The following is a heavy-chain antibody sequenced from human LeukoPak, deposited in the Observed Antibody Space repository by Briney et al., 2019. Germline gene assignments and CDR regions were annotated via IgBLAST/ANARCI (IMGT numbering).Heavy chain of an antibody. CDR2: IYSGGRT. D-gene: IGHD6-13*01. J-gene: IGHJ4*02. V-gene: IGHV3-66*02. CDR1: RFTVSSNY. Sequence: PGGSLRLSCAGSRFTVSSNYMSWVRQAPGKGLEWVSGIYSGGRTDYADSVKGRFTISRDNSKNTLYLQMNSLRAEDTAVYYCAKDLISSSWYYFDYWGQGTLVTVSS. CDR3: AKDLISSSWYYFDY.